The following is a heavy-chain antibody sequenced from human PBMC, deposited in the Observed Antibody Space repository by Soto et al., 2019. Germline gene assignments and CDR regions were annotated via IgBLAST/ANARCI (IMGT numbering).Heavy chain of an antibody. J-gene: IGHJ2*01. CDR1: GFTFSSYA. D-gene: IGHD3-3*01. CDR3: AKNGDFWSGYYIEGNWYFDL. Sequence: GGSLRLSCAASGFTFSSYAMSWVRQAPGKGLEWVSAISGSGGSTYYADSVKGRFTISRDNSKNTLYLQMNSLRAEDTAVYYCAKNGDFWSGYYIEGNWYFDLWGRGTLVTVSS. V-gene: IGHV3-23*01. CDR2: ISGSGGST.